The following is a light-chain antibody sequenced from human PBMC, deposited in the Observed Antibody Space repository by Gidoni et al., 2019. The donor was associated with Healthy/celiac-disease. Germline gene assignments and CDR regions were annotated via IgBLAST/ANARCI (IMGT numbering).Light chain of an antibody. V-gene: IGKV1-39*01. CDR3: QQSYSTLWT. CDR1: QSISSY. J-gene: IGKJ1*01. Sequence: DIQMTQSPSSLSASVGDRVTITCRASQSISSYLNWYQQKPGKAPKLLIYAASSLQSGVPSRFSGCGSGTDFTLTISSLQPEDFATYYCQQSYSTLWTFXXXTKVEIK. CDR2: AAS.